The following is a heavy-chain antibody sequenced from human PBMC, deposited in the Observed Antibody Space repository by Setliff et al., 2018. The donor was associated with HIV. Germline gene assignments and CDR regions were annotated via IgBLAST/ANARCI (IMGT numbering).Heavy chain of an antibody. Sequence: PSETLSLTCTVSGGSISSGGYYWSWIRQHPGKGLEWIGYIYHSGITYYNPSLKSRVTISLDTSKYQFSLKLSPVTAADTAVYYCARGLAAAEGYFDYWGQGTLVTVSS. V-gene: IGHV4-31*03. CDR3: ARGLAAAEGYFDY. D-gene: IGHD6-13*01. J-gene: IGHJ4*02. CDR1: GGSISSGGYY. CDR2: IYHSGIT.